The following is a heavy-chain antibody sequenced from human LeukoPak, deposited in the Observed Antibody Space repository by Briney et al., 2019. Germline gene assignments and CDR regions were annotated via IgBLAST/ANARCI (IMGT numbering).Heavy chain of an antibody. D-gene: IGHD3-3*02. CDR3: ARDLHPRLAGFFDY. V-gene: IGHV3-53*01. Sequence: GGSLRLSCAASGFTVISNYMSWVRQAPGKGLEWVSVIYSGGNTYYADSVEGRFTISRDNSKNTLYLQMKSLRAEDTAVYYCARDLHPRLAGFFDYWGQGTLVTVSS. CDR2: IYSGGNT. CDR1: GFTVISNY. J-gene: IGHJ4*02.